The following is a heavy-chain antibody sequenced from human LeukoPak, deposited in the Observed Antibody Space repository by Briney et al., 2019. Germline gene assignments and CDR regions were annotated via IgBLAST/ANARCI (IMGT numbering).Heavy chain of an antibody. V-gene: IGHV4-38-2*02. D-gene: IGHD3-22*01. CDR2: ICYSGST. CDR3: ARANYYDSSGYSRGASDI. CDR1: GYSFSSRFY. J-gene: IGHJ3*02. Sequence: PSETLSLTCTVSGYSFSSRFYWGWIRPPQGKGVGWIGFICYSGSTYYNPSLEIRVTISVAQSTYQFSLKMSSVIAADTAVYYCARANYYDSSGYSRGASDIWGQGTTVTVSS.